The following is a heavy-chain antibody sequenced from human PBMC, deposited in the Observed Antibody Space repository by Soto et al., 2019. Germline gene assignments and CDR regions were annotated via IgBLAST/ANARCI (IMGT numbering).Heavy chain of an antibody. CDR3: ARDDGGYSISPFDY. CDR1: GGTFSSYT. Sequence: QVQLVQSGAEVKKPGSSVKVSCKASGGTFSSYTISWVRQAPGQGLEWMGRIIPILGIANYAQKFQGRVTITADKSTSTDYMELSSMRSEDTAVYYCARDDGGYSISPFDYWGQGTLVTVSS. D-gene: IGHD3-22*01. J-gene: IGHJ4*02. V-gene: IGHV1-69*08. CDR2: IIPILGIA.